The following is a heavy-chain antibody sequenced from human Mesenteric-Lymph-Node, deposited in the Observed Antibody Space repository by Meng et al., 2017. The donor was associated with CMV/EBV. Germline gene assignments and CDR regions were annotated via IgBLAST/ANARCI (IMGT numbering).Heavy chain of an antibody. D-gene: IGHD6-13*01. Sequence: ASVKVSCKASGYTFTGSYMHWLRQAPGQGLEWMGWIDPKSGGTTYAQRFQGRVTMTRDTSISTAYMELSRLRSDDTAVYYCAPSHSSSWYLEYWGQGTLVTVSS. CDR1: GYTFTGSY. V-gene: IGHV1-2*02. CDR2: IDPKSGGT. J-gene: IGHJ4*02. CDR3: APSHSSSWYLEY.